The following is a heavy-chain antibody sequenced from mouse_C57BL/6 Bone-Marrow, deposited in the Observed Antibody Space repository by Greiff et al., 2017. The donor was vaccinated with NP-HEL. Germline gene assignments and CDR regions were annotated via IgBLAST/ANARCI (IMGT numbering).Heavy chain of an antibody. CDR3: ARRLPLYAMDY. CDR2: IDPSDSYT. Sequence: QVQLKQPGAELVMPGASVKLSCKASGYTFTSYWMHWVKQRPGQGLEWIGEIDPSDSYTNYNQKFKGKSTLTVDKSSSTAYMQLSSLTSEDSAVYYCARRLPLYAMDYWGQGTSVTVSS. D-gene: IGHD5-5*01. J-gene: IGHJ4*01. V-gene: IGHV1-69*01. CDR1: GYTFTSYW.